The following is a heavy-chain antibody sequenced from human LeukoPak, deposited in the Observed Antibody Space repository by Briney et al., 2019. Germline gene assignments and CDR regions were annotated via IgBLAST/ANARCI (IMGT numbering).Heavy chain of an antibody. D-gene: IGHD3-10*01. J-gene: IGHJ6*03. CDR1: GYTFTSYY. CDR2: INPSGGST. CDR3: ARDGSGSSITYYYYYYMDV. V-gene: IGHV1-46*01. Sequence: ASVKVSCKASGYTFTSYYMHWVRQAPGQGLEWMGIINPSGGSTSYAQKFQGRVTMTRDTSISTAYMELSRLRSDDTAVYYCARDGSGSSITYYYYYYMDVWGKGTTVTVSS.